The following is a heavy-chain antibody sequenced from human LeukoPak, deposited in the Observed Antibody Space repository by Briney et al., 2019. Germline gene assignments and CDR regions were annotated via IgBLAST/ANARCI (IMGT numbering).Heavy chain of an antibody. CDR2: IYWDDDK. Sequence: SGPTLVKPTQTLTLTCTFSGFSLSTSGVGVGWIRQPPGKALEWLALIYWDDDKRYSPSLKSRLTITKDTSKNQVVLTMTNMDPVDTATYYCAHSRRGPVGEVCHFDYWGQGTLVTVSS. J-gene: IGHJ4*02. D-gene: IGHD3-10*01. CDR3: AHSRRGPVGEVCHFDY. V-gene: IGHV2-5*02. CDR1: GFSLSTSGVG.